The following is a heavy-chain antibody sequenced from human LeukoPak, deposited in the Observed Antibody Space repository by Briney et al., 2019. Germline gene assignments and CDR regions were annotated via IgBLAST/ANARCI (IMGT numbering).Heavy chain of an antibody. CDR2: IWYDGSNK. D-gene: IGHD3-22*01. Sequence: PGRSLRLSCAASGFTFSSYGMHWVRQAPGKGLEWVAVIWYDGSNKCYADSVKGRFTISRDNSKNTLYLQMNSLRAEDTAVYYCARGGAYYYDSSGYYSDAFDIWGQGTMVTVSS. CDR3: ARGGAYYYDSSGYYSDAFDI. CDR1: GFTFSSYG. J-gene: IGHJ3*02. V-gene: IGHV3-33*01.